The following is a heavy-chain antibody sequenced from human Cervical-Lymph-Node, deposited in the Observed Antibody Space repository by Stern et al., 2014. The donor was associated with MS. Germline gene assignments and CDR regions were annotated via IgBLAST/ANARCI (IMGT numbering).Heavy chain of an antibody. CDR3: ARFNGTSFDY. CDR1: GGSISSGGSF. Sequence: QLQLQESGPRLVKPSQTLSLTCTVSGGSISSGGSFWSWVRQSPGTGLEWIGYIYDSQTTYYTPSVKIRVSMSMDTSKNLFSLELASLTAADTAVYFCARFNGTSFDYWGQGTLVTVSS. D-gene: IGHD1-26*01. V-gene: IGHV4-30-4*01. J-gene: IGHJ4*02. CDR2: IYDSQTT.